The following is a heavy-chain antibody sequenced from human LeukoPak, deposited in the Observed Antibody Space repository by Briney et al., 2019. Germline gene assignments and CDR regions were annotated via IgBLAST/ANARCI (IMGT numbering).Heavy chain of an antibody. CDR2: INPNSGGT. J-gene: IGHJ4*02. CDR1: GYTFTGYY. CDR3: ARVQTAMVPYYFDY. V-gene: IGHV1-2*06. Sequence: GASVKVSCKASGYTFTGYYMHWVRQAPGQGLEWMGRINPNSGGTNYAQKFQGRVTMTRDTSISTAYMELSRLRSDDTAVYYCARVQTAMVPYYFDYWGRGTLVTVSS. D-gene: IGHD3-10*01.